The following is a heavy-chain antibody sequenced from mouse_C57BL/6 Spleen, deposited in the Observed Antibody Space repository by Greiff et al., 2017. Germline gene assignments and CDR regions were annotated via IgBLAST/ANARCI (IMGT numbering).Heavy chain of an antibody. CDR1: GYTFTDYY. Sequence: EVQLQQSGPELVKPGASVKISCKASGYTFTDYYMNWVKQSHGKSLEWIGDINPNNGGTSYNQKFKGKATLTVDKSSSTAYMELRSLTSEDSAVYYCARPGGFDYWGQGTTLTVSS. V-gene: IGHV1-26*01. CDR2: INPNNGGT. CDR3: ARPGGFDY. J-gene: IGHJ2*01.